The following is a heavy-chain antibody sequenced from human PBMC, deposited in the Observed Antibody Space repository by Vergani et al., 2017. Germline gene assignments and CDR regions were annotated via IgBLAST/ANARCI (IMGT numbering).Heavy chain of an antibody. Sequence: EVQLVESGGGLVQPGRSLRLSCAASGFTFDDYAMHWVRQAPGKGLEWVSGISWNSGSIGYADSVKGRFTISRDNAKNSLYLQMNSLRAEDTALYYCAKAVEPYNWNCFDYWGQGTLVTVSS. CDR3: AKAVEPYNWNCFDY. J-gene: IGHJ4*02. V-gene: IGHV3-9*01. D-gene: IGHD1-20*01. CDR1: GFTFDDYA. CDR2: ISWNSGSI.